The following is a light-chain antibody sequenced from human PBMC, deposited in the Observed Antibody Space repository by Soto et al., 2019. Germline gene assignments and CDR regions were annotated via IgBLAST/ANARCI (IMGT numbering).Light chain of an antibody. CDR2: GAS. CDR1: QSVSSN. J-gene: IGKJ1*01. Sequence: EIVMTQSPATLSVSPGERATLSCRASQSVSSNLAWYQQKPGQAPRLLIYGASTSATGIPASFSGSGSGTEFTLTISSLQSEDVAVYYCKPYNNWPPWTFGQGTKVEIK. CDR3: KPYNNWPPWT. V-gene: IGKV3-15*01.